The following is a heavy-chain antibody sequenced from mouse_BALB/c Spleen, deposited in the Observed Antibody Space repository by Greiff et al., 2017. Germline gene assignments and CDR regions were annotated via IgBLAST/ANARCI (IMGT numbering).Heavy chain of an antibody. J-gene: IGHJ2*01. Sequence: DVKLVESGPGLVKPSQSLSLTCTVTGYSITSDYAWNWIRQFPGNKLEWMGYISYSGSTSYNPSLKSRISITRDTSKNQFFLQLNSVTTEDTATYYCARSVYGNYFDYWGQGTTLTVSS. D-gene: IGHD2-1*01. CDR2: ISYSGST. CDR3: ARSVYGNYFDY. CDR1: GYSITSDYA. V-gene: IGHV3-2*02.